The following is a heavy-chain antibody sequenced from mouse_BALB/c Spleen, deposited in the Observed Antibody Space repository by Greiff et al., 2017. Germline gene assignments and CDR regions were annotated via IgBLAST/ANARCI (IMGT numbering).Heavy chain of an antibody. D-gene: IGHD2-4*01. Sequence: EVNLVESGTVLARPGASVKMSCKASGYTFTSYWMHWVKQRPGQGLEWIGAIYPGNSDTSYNQKFKGKAKLTAVTSTSTAYMELSSLTNEDSAVYYCTRFSDYEEMDYWGQGTSVTVSS. CDR1: GYTFTSYW. CDR3: TRFSDYEEMDY. CDR2: IYPGNSDT. V-gene: IGHV1-5*01. J-gene: IGHJ4*01.